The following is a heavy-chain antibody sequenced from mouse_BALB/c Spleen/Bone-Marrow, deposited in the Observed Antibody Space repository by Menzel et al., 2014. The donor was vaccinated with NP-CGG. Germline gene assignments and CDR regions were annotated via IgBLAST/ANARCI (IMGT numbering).Heavy chain of an antibody. D-gene: IGHD4-1*01. Sequence: VQLQQSGPELVKPGASVKMSCKASGYTFTSYVMHWVKQKPGRGLEWIGYINPYNDGTKYNEKFKGKATLTSDKSSSTAYMELSSLTSEDSAVYYCARWETGTGYAMDYWGQGTSVTVSS. J-gene: IGHJ4*01. CDR2: INPYNDGT. CDR1: GYTFTSYV. V-gene: IGHV1-14*01. CDR3: ARWETGTGYAMDY.